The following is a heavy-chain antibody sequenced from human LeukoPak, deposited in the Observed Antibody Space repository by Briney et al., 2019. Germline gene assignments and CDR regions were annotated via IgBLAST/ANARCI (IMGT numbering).Heavy chain of an antibody. CDR1: GFTFSSYA. D-gene: IGHD3-3*01. V-gene: IGHV3-30-3*01. Sequence: GGSLRLSCAASGFTFSSYAMHWVRQAPGKGLEWVAVISYDGSNKYYADSEKGRFTISRDNSKNTLYLQMNSLRAEDTAVYYCARAPGVLRFLEWSDAFDIWGQGTMVTVSS. J-gene: IGHJ3*02. CDR2: ISYDGSNK. CDR3: ARAPGVLRFLEWSDAFDI.